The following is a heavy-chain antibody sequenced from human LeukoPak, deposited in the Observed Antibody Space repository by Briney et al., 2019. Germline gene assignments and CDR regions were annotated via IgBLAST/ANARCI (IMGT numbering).Heavy chain of an antibody. CDR2: IHTGGTT. V-gene: IGHV3-53*01. Sequence: HPGGSLRLSCVASGFDISYNYVGWVRQAPGKGLEWVSVIHTGGTTHYADSVKGRFTISKDNSNNTVYLQMNSVRVEDTAVYYCARVWFGYFFQWGQGALVTVSS. CDR1: GFDISYNY. J-gene: IGHJ4*02. D-gene: IGHD3-10*01. CDR3: ARVWFGYFFQ.